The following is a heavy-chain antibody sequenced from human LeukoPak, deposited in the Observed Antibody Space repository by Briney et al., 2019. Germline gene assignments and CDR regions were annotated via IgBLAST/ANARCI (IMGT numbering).Heavy chain of an antibody. CDR1: GGSISSYY. Sequence: SETLSLTCTVSGGSISSYYWSWIRQPPGKGLAWIGYVYYGGSTSYSPSLKSRVTISVDTSKNQFSLKLSSVTAADTAVYYCARGRGCSGGSCYADYWGQGTLVTVSS. J-gene: IGHJ4*02. CDR2: VYYGGST. CDR3: ARGRGCSGGSCYADY. V-gene: IGHV4-59*01. D-gene: IGHD2-15*01.